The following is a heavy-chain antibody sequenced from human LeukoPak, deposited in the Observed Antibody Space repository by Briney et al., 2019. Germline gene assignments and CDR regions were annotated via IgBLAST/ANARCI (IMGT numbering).Heavy chain of an antibody. CDR1: GGSISSYY. CDR3: ARGLAAAGYYFDY. V-gene: IGHV4-59*01. J-gene: IGHJ4*02. D-gene: IGHD6-13*01. Sequence: SETLFLTCTVSGGSISSYYWSWIRQPPGKGLEWIGYIYYSGSTNYNPSLKSRVTISVDTSKNQFSLKLSSVTAADTAVYYCARGLAAAGYYFDYWGQGTLVTVSS. CDR2: IYYSGST.